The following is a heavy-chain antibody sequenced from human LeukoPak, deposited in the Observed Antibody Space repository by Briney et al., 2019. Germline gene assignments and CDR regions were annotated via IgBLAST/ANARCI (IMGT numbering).Heavy chain of an antibody. Sequence: PGGSLRLSCVASGITFRNYAMSWVRQAPGKGLEWVSAISASGRSTYYADSVKGRFTISRDNSKNTLYLQMNSLRAEDTAVYYCAKDLLFQLPTYLDYWGQGTLVTVSS. CDR1: GITFRNYA. CDR3: AKDLLFQLPTYLDY. J-gene: IGHJ4*02. V-gene: IGHV3-23*01. CDR2: ISASGRST. D-gene: IGHD2-2*01.